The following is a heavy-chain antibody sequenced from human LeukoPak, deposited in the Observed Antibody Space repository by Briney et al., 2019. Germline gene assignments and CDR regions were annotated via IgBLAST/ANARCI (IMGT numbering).Heavy chain of an antibody. D-gene: IGHD5-18*01. CDR2: ISYDGSNK. V-gene: IGHV3-30-3*01. Sequence: GGSLRLSCAASGFTFSSYAMHWVRQAPGKGLEWVAVISYDGSNKYYADSVKGRFTISRDNSKNTLYLQMNSLRAEDTAIYYCVKGSTAMVTYYFDYWGQGTLVTVSS. CDR3: VKGSTAMVTYYFDY. CDR1: GFTFSSYA. J-gene: IGHJ4*02.